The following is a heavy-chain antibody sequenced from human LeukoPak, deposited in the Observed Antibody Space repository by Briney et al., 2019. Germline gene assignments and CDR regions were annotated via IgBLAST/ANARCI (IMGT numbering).Heavy chain of an antibody. Sequence: GGSLRLSCAASGFTFSDYYMSWFRQAPGKGLEWVAYITSSSSTIYYADSVKGRFTISRDNAKNSLHLQINSLRAEDTAVYYCARDVSYYGSGIDFWGQGTLVTVSS. CDR2: ITSSSSTI. D-gene: IGHD3-10*01. CDR3: ARDVSYYGSGIDF. V-gene: IGHV3-11*04. J-gene: IGHJ4*02. CDR1: GFTFSDYY.